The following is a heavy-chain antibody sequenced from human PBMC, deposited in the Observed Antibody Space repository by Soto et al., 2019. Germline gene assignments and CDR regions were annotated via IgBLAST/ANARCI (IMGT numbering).Heavy chain of an antibody. CDR2: ISAYNGNT. D-gene: IGHD3-22*01. CDR1: GYTFTSYG. Sequence: QVQLVQSGAEVKKPGASVKVSCKASGYTFTSYGISWVRQAPGQGLEWMGWISAYNGNTNYAQKLQGRVTMTTDTSTSTAYMELRRLRSDDTAVYYCARTAPPQSSGYVPYAFDIWGQGTMVTVSS. CDR3: ARTAPPQSSGYVPYAFDI. V-gene: IGHV1-18*01. J-gene: IGHJ3*02.